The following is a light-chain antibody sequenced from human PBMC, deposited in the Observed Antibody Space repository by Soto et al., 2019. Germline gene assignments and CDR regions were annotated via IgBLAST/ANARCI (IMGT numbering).Light chain of an antibody. Sequence: DIQMTQSPSTLSASVGDRVTTTCRASQSISTWLAWYQQKPGKAPKVLIYDSSSLESGVPSRFSGSGSGTEFTLTISSLQPADFATYYCQQYNNYPFSFGPGTKVDIK. V-gene: IGKV1-5*01. CDR2: DSS. CDR3: QQYNNYPFS. CDR1: QSISTW. J-gene: IGKJ3*01.